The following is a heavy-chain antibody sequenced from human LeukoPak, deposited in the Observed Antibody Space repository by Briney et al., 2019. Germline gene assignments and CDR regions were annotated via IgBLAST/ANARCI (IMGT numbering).Heavy chain of an antibody. CDR3: VVGAYYDSSGHDY. CDR2: MNPNSGNT. V-gene: IGHV1-8*03. Sequence: ASVTVSCKASGYTFTSYDINWVRQAPGQGLEGMGWMNPNSGNTGYAQKFQGRVTITRNTSISTAYMELSSLRSEDTAVYYCVVGAYYDSSGHDYWGRGTLVTVS. D-gene: IGHD3-22*01. CDR1: GYTFTSYD. J-gene: IGHJ4*02.